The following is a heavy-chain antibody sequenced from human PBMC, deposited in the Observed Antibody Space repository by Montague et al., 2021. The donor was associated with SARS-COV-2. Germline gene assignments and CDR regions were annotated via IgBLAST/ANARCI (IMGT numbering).Heavy chain of an antibody. V-gene: IGHV4-4*02. J-gene: IGHJ4*02. CDR1: GVSLSTSTW. CDR2: IYLSGFT. CDR3: ARGGLGNRGFDY. Sequence: SETLSLTCTVSGVSLSTSTWWSWVRQSPGKGLEWVGEIYLSGFTQYNPSVKSRVSISLDDSRSQFSLRLTSVTAADTAVYFCARGGLGNRGFDYWGQGTLVTVSS. D-gene: IGHD3/OR15-3a*01.